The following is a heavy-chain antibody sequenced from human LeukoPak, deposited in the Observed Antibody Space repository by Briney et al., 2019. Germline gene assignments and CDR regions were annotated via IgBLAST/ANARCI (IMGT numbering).Heavy chain of an antibody. D-gene: IGHD3-10*01. Sequence: GGSLRLSCAASGFTVSSNYMSWVRQAPGKGLEWVSVIYSGGSTYYADSVKGRFTISRDNSKNTLYLQMNSLRAEDTAVYYCARKKYYYGSGSSSMGAFDIWGQGTMVTVSS. CDR1: GFTVSSNY. V-gene: IGHV3-66*01. CDR3: ARKKYYYGSGSSSMGAFDI. J-gene: IGHJ3*02. CDR2: IYSGGST.